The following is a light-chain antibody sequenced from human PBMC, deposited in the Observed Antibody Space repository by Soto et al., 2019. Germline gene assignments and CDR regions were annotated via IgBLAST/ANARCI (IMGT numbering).Light chain of an antibody. CDR3: QHYGSSPPIT. J-gene: IGKJ5*01. CDR2: AAS. CDR1: QSVSSKY. V-gene: IGKV3-20*01. Sequence: DIVLTQSPGTLSLSPGERATLSCRASQSVSSKYLAWYQQKPGQAPRFLIYAASSRATGIPDRFSGSGSGTDFTLTISRLEPEDFAAYYCQHYGSSPPITFGQGTRLEIK.